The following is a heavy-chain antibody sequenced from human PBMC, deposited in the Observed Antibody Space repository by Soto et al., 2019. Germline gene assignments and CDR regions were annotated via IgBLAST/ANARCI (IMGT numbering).Heavy chain of an antibody. CDR2: IGGSGGST. Sequence: EVQLLESGGGLVQPGGSLRLSCAASGFTFSSYAMTWVRQAPGNGLEWVSGIGGSGGSTYYADSVRGRFTISRDNSKNTLYLQMNSLRAEDTAVYYCAKEPHDYIWGSYRYDAFDIWGQGTMVTVSS. D-gene: IGHD3-16*02. CDR1: GFTFSSYA. V-gene: IGHV3-23*01. J-gene: IGHJ3*02. CDR3: AKEPHDYIWGSYRYDAFDI.